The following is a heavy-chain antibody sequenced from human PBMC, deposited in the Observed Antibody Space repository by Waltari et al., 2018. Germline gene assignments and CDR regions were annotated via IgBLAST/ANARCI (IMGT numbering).Heavy chain of an antibody. CDR1: GGSISSGDYY. Sequence: QVQLQESGPGLVKPSQTLSLTCTVSGGSISSGDYYWSWIRKPPGKGLEWIGYIYNRGSTNYNPSLKSRVTISVDTSKNQFSLKLSSVTAADTAVYYCARGPERTFLYQHWGQGTLVTVSS. V-gene: IGHV4-30-4*08. D-gene: IGHD2-21*01. CDR3: ARGPERTFLYQH. J-gene: IGHJ1*01. CDR2: IYNRGST.